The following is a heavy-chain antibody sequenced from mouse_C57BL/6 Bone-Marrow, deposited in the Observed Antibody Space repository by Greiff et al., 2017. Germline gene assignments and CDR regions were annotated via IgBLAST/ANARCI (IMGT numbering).Heavy chain of an antibody. CDR1: GYTFTNYW. CDR3: ARYGNDYAMDY. V-gene: IGHV1-63*01. D-gene: IGHD2-1*01. Sequence: VQRVESGAELVRPGTSVKMSCKASGYTFTNYWIGWAKQRPGHGLEWIGDIYPGGGYTNYNEKFKGKATLTADKSSSTAYMQFSSLTSEDSAIYYCARYGNDYAMDYWGQGTSVTVSS. CDR2: IYPGGGYT. J-gene: IGHJ4*01.